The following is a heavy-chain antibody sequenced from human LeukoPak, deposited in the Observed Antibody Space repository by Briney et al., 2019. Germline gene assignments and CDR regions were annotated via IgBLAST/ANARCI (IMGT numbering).Heavy chain of an antibody. CDR2: IISSSIYI. V-gene: IGHV3-21*01. CDR1: GFIFSHYT. D-gene: IGHD2-2*01. CDR3: ASGSTSLEFFDY. Sequence: GGSLRLSCAASGFIFSHYTMNWVRQAPGKGLEWVSSIISSSIYIYYTDSVKGRFTISRDNAKNSLYLQMDSLRAEDTAVYYCASGSTSLEFFDYWGQGTLVTVSS. J-gene: IGHJ4*02.